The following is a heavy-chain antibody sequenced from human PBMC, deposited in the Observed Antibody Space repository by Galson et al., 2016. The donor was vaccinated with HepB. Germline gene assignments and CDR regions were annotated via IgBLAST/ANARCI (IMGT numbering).Heavy chain of an antibody. CDR2: ISSSSSTI. CDR3: ARGSTVTLAFGY. D-gene: IGHD4-17*01. J-gene: IGHJ4*02. CDR1: GFTFSSYS. V-gene: IGHV3-48*02. Sequence: SLRLSCAASGFTFSSYSMHWVRQAPGKGLEWVSYISSSSSTIYYADSVKGRFAISRDNAENSLYLQMNSLRDEDTAVYYCARGSTVTLAFGYWGQGTLVTVSS.